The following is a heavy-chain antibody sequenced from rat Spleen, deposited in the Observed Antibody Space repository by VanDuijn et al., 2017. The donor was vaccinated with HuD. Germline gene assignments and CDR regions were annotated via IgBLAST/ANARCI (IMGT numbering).Heavy chain of an antibody. Sequence: EVQLQESGPGLVKPSQSLSLTCSVTGYSIKSSYRWNWIRKFPGNKLEWMGYINSAGSTNYNPSLKSRISITRDTSKNQFHLQVNSVNTEDTATYYCATAGSRVSRFAYWGQGTLVTVSS. CDR2: INSAGST. CDR1: GYSIKSSYR. CDR3: ATAGSRVSRFAY. V-gene: IGHV3-3*01. D-gene: IGHD1-4*01. J-gene: IGHJ3*01.